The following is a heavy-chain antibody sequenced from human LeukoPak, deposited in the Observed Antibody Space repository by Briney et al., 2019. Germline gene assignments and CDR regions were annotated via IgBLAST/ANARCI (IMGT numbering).Heavy chain of an antibody. CDR2: IKEDGSEK. D-gene: IGHD4/OR15-4a*01. Sequence: GGSLRLSCATSGFTFSNYWMTWVRQTPGKGLEWVANIKEDGSEKNYVDSVMGRFTISRDNAKNSLYLQMNNLRAEDTAVYYCARGLTMGHFGGQGTLVTVSS. V-gene: IGHV3-7*02. J-gene: IGHJ4*02. CDR1: GFTFSNYW. CDR3: ARGLTMGHF.